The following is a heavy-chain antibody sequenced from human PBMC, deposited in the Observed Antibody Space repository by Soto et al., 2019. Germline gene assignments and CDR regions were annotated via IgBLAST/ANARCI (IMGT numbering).Heavy chain of an antibody. D-gene: IGHD6-6*01. Sequence: SETLSLTCTVSGGSISSGGYYWSWIRQHPGKGLEWIGYIYYSGSTYYNPSLKSRVTISVDTSKNQFSLKLSSVTAADTAVYYCARGLEARRRDGWFDPWGQGTLVTVSS. CDR1: GGSISSGGYY. CDR2: IYYSGST. CDR3: ARGLEARRRDGWFDP. V-gene: IGHV4-31*03. J-gene: IGHJ5*02.